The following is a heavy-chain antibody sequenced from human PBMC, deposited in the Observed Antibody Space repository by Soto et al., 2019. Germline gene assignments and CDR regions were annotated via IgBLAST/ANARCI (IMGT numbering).Heavy chain of an antibody. V-gene: IGHV4-34*01. Sequence: GSLRLSCAVYGGSFSGYYCSWIRQPPGKGLEWIGEINHSGSTNYNPSLKSRVTISVDTSKNQFSLKLGSVTAADTAVYYCARVGIGGNWGQGTLVTVSS. J-gene: IGHJ4*02. CDR3: ARVGIGGN. CDR1: GGSFSGYY. CDR2: INHSGST. D-gene: IGHD3-10*01.